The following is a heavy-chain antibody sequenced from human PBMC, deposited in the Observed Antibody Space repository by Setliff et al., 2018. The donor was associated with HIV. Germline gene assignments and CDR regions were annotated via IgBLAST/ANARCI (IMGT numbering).Heavy chain of an antibody. CDR1: GYTFTSYG. CDR2: ISAYNGNT. Sequence: ASVKVSCKASGYTFTSYGISWVRQAPGQGLEWMGWISAYNGNTNYAQKLQGSVTMTTDTSTSTAYMELSSLRSEDTAVYYCARGGGGYYYVGAVDIWGQGTVVTVPS. CDR3: ARGGGGYYYVGAVDI. J-gene: IGHJ3*02. D-gene: IGHD3-22*01. V-gene: IGHV1-18*01.